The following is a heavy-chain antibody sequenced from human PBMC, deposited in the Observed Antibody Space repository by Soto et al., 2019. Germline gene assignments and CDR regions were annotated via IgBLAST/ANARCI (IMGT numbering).Heavy chain of an antibody. CDR1: GYSFTGYW. CDR3: ARGNVANWFGH. CDR2: VYPSDSRT. J-gene: IGHJ5*02. V-gene: IGHV5-51*01. Sequence: XESLKISCEASGYSFTGYWIVWVRQMPGKGLEWMGIVYPSDSRTKYSPSFQGQVTISADTSTSTTYLQWTSLKASDTAIYYCARGNVANWFGHWGQGTLVTVSS.